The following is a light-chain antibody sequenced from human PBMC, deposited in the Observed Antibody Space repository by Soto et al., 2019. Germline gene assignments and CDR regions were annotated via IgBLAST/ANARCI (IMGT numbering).Light chain of an antibody. CDR1: QDIGSA. V-gene: IGKV1-13*02. CDR2: DAS. Sequence: IQLTQSPSSLSASVGDRVTITCRAGQDIGSALAWYQQRPGKAPKLLLYDASNLEAGVPSRFSGSGSGTDXTXTITSLXXXDFATYYCQQFNGFPLTFGGGTKVQIK. J-gene: IGKJ4*01. CDR3: QQFNGFPLT.